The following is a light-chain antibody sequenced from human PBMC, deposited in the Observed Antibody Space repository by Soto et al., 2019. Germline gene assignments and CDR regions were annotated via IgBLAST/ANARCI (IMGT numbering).Light chain of an antibody. J-gene: IGKJ1*01. V-gene: IGKV3-15*01. CDR3: QQYRNWPRT. CDR1: QSVTGS. CDR2: GAS. Sequence: DIVLTQSPGTLSLSPGERVTLSCRASQSVTGSSIAWFQQKPGQAPRLLMYGASTRATDMPGRFSGRGSGTEFTLTINSLQSEDFAAYYCQQYRNWPRTFGQGTKVDIK.